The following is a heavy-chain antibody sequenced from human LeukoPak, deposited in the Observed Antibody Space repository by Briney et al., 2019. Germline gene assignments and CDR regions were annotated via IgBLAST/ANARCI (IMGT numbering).Heavy chain of an antibody. J-gene: IGHJ6*02. CDR2: IIPILGIA. Sequence: ASVKVSCKASGGTFSSYAISWVRQAPGQGLEWMGRIIPILGIANYAQKFQGRVTITADKSTSTAYMELRSLRSEDTAVYYCASTLETSGWYYYYYGMDVWGQGTTVTVSS. V-gene: IGHV1-69*04. D-gene: IGHD6-19*01. CDR1: GGTFSSYA. CDR3: ASTLETSGWYYYYYGMDV.